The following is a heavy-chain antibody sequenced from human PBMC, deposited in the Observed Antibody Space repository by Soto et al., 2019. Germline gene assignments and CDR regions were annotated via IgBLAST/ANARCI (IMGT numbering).Heavy chain of an antibody. J-gene: IGHJ4*02. Sequence: QVQLVQSGAEVKKPGSSVKVSCKASGVTFSSLAISWVRQVPGQGLEWMGGLVPVFGTANYAQKFQDRVNITADKSTSTSYMELSSLRAEDTAVYYCARSPGVFDYWGQGTLVTVSS. CDR2: LVPVFGTA. V-gene: IGHV1-69*06. D-gene: IGHD3-10*01. CDR1: GVTFSSLA. CDR3: ARSPGVFDY.